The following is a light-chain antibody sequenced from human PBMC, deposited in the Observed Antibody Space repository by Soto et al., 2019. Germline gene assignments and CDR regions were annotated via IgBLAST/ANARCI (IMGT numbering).Light chain of an antibody. CDR1: QNINTW. CDR2: DAY. J-gene: IGKJ5*01. CDR3: QQRHMWPTT. Sequence: DIQMTQSPSTLSASVGDRVTITCRASQNINTWLAWYQQKLGKGPTLLIYDAYNRATGIPPRFSGSGSGTDVTLTISSLEPEDSSVYYCQQRHMWPTTFGQGTRLEIK. V-gene: IGKV1-5*01.